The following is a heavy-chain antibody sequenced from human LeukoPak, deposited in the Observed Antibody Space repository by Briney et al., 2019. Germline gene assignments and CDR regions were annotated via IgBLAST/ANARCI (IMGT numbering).Heavy chain of an antibody. CDR2: ISWNSGSI. D-gene: IGHD2-15*01. CDR3: AKGYCSGGSCYGFDL. Sequence: GGSLRLSCAASGFTFSSYSMNWVRQAPGKGLEWVSGISWNSGSIGYADSVKGRFTISRDNAKNSLYLQMNSLRAEDTALYYCAKGYCSGGSCYGFDLWGQGTLVNVSS. J-gene: IGHJ5*02. CDR1: GFTFSSYS. V-gene: IGHV3-9*01.